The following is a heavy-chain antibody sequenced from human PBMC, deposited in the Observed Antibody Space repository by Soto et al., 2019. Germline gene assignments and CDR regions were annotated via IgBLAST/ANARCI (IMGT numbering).Heavy chain of an antibody. CDR1: GGTFSSYA. CDR2: IIPIFGTA. CDR3: ARAPWNFWSGYYYYYGLDV. D-gene: IGHD3-3*01. V-gene: IGHV1-69*01. J-gene: IGHJ6*02. Sequence: QVQLVQSGAEVKKPGSSVKVSCKASGGTFSSYAISWVRQAPGQGLEWMGGIIPIFGTANYAQKFQGRVTITADESTSTAYMELSSLRSEDTAVYYCARAPWNFWSGYYYYYGLDVWGQGTTVTDSS.